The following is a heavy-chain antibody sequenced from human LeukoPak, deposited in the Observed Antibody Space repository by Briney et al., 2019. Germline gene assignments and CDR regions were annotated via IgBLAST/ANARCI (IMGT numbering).Heavy chain of an antibody. CDR1: GGSISSGSYY. J-gene: IGHJ5*02. CDR2: ISTSGST. CDR3: ARILGGSYNWFDP. Sequence: PSETLSLTCTVSGGSISSGSYYWSWIRQPAGKGLEWIGRISTSGSTNYNPSLKSRVTISVDTSKNQFSLKLSSVTAADTAVYYCARILGGSYNWFDPWGQGTLVTVSS. V-gene: IGHV4-61*02. D-gene: IGHD3-10*01.